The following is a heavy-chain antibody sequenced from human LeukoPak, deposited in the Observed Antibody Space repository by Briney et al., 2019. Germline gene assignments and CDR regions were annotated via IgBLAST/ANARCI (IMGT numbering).Heavy chain of an antibody. D-gene: IGHD1-26*01. CDR2: INPNSGCT. V-gene: IGHV1-2*02. CDR1: GYTFTGYY. J-gene: IGHJ5*02. CDR3: ASKSGRFSWLAP. Sequence: ASVKVSCKASGYTFTGYYMHWVRQAPGQGLEWMGWINPNSGCTKYAQKFQGRVTMTRDTSISKGYMELSRLRSDDTVVYYCASKSGRFSWLAPWGQGTLVTVSS.